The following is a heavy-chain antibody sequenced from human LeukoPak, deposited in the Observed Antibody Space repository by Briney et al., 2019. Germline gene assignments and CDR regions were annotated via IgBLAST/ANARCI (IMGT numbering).Heavy chain of an antibody. V-gene: IGHV3-7*03. J-gene: IGHJ4*02. CDR2: IKQDGSEK. Sequence: GGSLRLSCAASGFTFSRYWMSWVRQAPGKGLEWVANIKQDGSEKYYVDSVKGRFTISRDNAKNSLYLQMNSLRAEDMALYYCAKGSSHYDSSGFLYFDYWGQGTLVTVSS. CDR3: AKGSSHYDSSGFLYFDY. CDR1: GFTFSRYW. D-gene: IGHD3-22*01.